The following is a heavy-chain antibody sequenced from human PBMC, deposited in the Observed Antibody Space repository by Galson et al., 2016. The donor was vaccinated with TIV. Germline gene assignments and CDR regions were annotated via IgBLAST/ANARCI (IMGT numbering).Heavy chain of an antibody. V-gene: IGHV2-70*11. CDR3: ARTPDYYGTSHSQFDH. J-gene: IGHJ4*02. D-gene: IGHD3-10*01. Sequence: PALVTPTQTVTLTCTFSGFSLHTDGMCVNWIRQPPGKALEWLSRIDWDDDKYYSPFLKTRLTISKDTSKNQVVLTLTDMDPVDTSTYYCARTPDYYGTSHSQFDHWGQGTLVTVSS. CDR1: GFSLHTDGMC. CDR2: IDWDDDK.